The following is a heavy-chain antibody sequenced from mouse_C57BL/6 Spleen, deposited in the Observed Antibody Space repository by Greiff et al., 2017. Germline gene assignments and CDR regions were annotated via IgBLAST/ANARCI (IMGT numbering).Heavy chain of an antibody. D-gene: IGHD1-1*01. V-gene: IGHV1-59*01. J-gene: IGHJ3*01. Sequence: QVQLQQPGAELVRPGTSVKLSCKASGYTFTSYWMHWVKQRPGQGLEWIGVIDPSDSYTNYNQKFKGKATLTVDTSSSTAYMQLSSLTSEDSAVYYCARVHYGSSLAWFAYWGQGTLVTVSA. CDR3: ARVHYGSSLAWFAY. CDR1: GYTFTSYW. CDR2: IDPSDSYT.